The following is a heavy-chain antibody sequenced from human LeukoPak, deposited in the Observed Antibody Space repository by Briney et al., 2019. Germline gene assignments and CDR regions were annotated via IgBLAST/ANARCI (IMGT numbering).Heavy chain of an antibody. CDR2: IYYSGST. V-gene: IGHV4-59*12. Sequence: PSETLSLTCTVSGGSISSYYWSWIRQPPGKGLEWIGYIYYSGSTNYNPSLKSRVTISVDTSKNQFSLKLSSVTAADTAVYYCARDQYYYDSSGYLFDYWGQGILVTVSS. CDR3: ARDQYYYDSSGYLFDY. CDR1: GGSISSYY. J-gene: IGHJ4*02. D-gene: IGHD3-22*01.